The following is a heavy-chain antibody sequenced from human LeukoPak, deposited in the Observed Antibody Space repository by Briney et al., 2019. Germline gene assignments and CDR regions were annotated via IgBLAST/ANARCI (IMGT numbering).Heavy chain of an antibody. CDR3: ATWSGYYTGYYYYMDV. J-gene: IGHJ6*03. CDR1: GFTVSSNY. Sequence: GGSLRLSCAASGFTVSSNYMSWVRQAPGKGLEWVSVIYSGGSTYYADSVKGRFTISRDNSKNTLYLQMNSLRAEDTAVYYCATWSGYYTGYYYYMDVWGKGTTVTVSS. V-gene: IGHV3-53*01. D-gene: IGHD3-3*01. CDR2: IYSGGST.